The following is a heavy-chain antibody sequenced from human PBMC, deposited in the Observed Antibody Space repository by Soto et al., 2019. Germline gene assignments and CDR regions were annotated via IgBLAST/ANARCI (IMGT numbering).Heavy chain of an antibody. CDR1: GYTFSSYA. J-gene: IGHJ4*02. V-gene: IGHV1-3*01. Sequence: XSVKVSCKASGYTFSSYAMHLVRQAPGQRLEWMGWINAGYGNTKSSQKFQDRVTISLDTSASTAYMELTSLRSEDTAVYYCARDTGDGTFDVWGQGTLVTVSS. D-gene: IGHD7-27*01. CDR2: INAGYGNT. CDR3: ARDTGDGTFDV.